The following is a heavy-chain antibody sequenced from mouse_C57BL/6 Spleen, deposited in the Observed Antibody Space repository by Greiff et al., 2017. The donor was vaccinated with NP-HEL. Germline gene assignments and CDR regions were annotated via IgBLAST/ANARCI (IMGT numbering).Heavy chain of an antibody. J-gene: IGHJ2*01. Sequence: EVQLQQSGPELVKPGASVKMSCKASGYTFTDYNMHWVKQSHGQSLEWIGYINPNNGGTSYNQKFKGKATLTVNKSSSTAYMELRSLTSEDSAVYYCASGSYDGYYDDYWGQGTTLTVSS. CDR3: ASGSYDGYYDDY. CDR1: GYTFTDYN. CDR2: INPNNGGT. V-gene: IGHV1-22*01. D-gene: IGHD2-3*01.